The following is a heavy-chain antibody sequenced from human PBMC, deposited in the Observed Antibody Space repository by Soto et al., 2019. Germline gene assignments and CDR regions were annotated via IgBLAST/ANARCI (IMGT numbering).Heavy chain of an antibody. Sequence: VQPGTSLRLSCAASGFTFXTXGMHWVRQAPGKGXXWVAVISYDGSDKFYADSVKGRFTISRDNSKNTLYLQMSSLRPEDTAIYYCAKSPNFYCSSPNCYKYYFDYWGQGTLVTVSS. D-gene: IGHD2-2*02. J-gene: IGHJ4*02. CDR3: AKSPNFYCSSPNCYKYYFDY. CDR2: ISYDGSDK. CDR1: GFTFXTXG. V-gene: IGHV3-30*18.